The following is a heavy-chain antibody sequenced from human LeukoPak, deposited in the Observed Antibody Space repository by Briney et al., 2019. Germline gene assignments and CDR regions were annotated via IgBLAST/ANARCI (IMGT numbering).Heavy chain of an antibody. D-gene: IGHD6-13*01. J-gene: IGHJ4*02. V-gene: IGHV3-33*01. CDR1: GFTFSSYG. CDR3: ARDTSSSWAFDY. CDR2: IWYDGSNK. Sequence: PGGSLRLSCAASGFTFSSYGMHWVRQAPGKGPEWVAVIWYDGSNKYYADSVKGRFTISRDNSKNTLYLQMNSLRAEDTAVYYCARDTSSSWAFDYWGQGTLVTVSS.